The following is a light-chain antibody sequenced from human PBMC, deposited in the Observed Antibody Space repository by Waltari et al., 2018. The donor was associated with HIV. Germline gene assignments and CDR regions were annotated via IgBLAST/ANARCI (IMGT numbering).Light chain of an antibody. CDR3: QQYYDSPLT. J-gene: IGKJ4*01. CDR2: WAS. CDR1: RCVLSRPNNQNY. Sequence: DIVMTRSRDPLALSLGQRATIQCNSSRCVLSRPNNQNYLAWYQQKLGQPPKLLIYWASTRASGAPDRFSGSGSGTDFTLTISNLQAEDVAVYYCQQYYDSPLTFGGGTRVEIK. V-gene: IGKV4-1*01.